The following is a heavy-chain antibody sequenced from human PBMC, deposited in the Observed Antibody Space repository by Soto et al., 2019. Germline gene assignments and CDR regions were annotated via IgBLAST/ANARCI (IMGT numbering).Heavy chain of an antibody. CDR1: GFTFSSYA. V-gene: IGHV3-30-3*01. D-gene: IGHD6-19*01. J-gene: IGHJ4*02. Sequence: QVQLVESGGGVVQPGRSLRLSCAASGFTFSSYAMHWVRQAPGKGLEWVAVISYDGSNKYYADSVKGRFTISRDNSKNTLYLQMNSLRAEDTAVYYCARELAVAGSFDYWGQGTLVTVSS. CDR3: ARELAVAGSFDY. CDR2: ISYDGSNK.